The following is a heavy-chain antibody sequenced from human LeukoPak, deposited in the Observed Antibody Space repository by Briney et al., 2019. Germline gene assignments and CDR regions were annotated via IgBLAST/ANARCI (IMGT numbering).Heavy chain of an antibody. CDR1: GGSISSYY. CDR3: ARHGATADMDV. Sequence: SETLSLTCTVSGGSISSYYWSWIRQPPGKGLEWIGYIYYSGSTNYNPSLKGRVTISVDTSKNQFSLKLSSVTAADTAVYYCARHGATADMDVWGQGTTVTVSS. CDR2: IYYSGST. J-gene: IGHJ6*02. D-gene: IGHD3-10*01. V-gene: IGHV4-59*08.